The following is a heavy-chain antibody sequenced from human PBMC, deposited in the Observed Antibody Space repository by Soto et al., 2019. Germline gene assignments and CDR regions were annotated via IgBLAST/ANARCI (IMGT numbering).Heavy chain of an antibody. J-gene: IGHJ3*01. CDR1: GDSLTIGGHY. Sequence: QVDLQESGPGLVKPSQTLSLTCSVSGDSLTIGGHYWTWIRQHPGKGLEWIGYIYHSGSTYYSPSLKRRVTISVDTSEHRFSLKLTSVTAADSAVYYCARGGDGFDLWGQGKMVTVSS. V-gene: IGHV4-31*03. CDR3: ARGGDGFDL. CDR2: IYHSGST.